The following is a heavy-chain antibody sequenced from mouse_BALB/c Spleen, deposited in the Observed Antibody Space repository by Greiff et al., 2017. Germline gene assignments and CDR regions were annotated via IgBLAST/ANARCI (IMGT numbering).Heavy chain of an antibody. J-gene: IGHJ3*01. CDR2: SRNKANDYTT. CDR3: ARDHYGNYALFAY. CDR1: GFTFSDFY. V-gene: IGHV7-1*02. D-gene: IGHD2-1*01. Sequence: EVNVVESGGGLVQPGGSLRLSCATSGFTFSDFYMEWVRQPPGKRLEWIAASRNKANDYTTEYSASVKGRFIVSRDTSQSILYLQMNALRAEDTAIYYCARDHYGNYALFAYWGQGTLVTVSA.